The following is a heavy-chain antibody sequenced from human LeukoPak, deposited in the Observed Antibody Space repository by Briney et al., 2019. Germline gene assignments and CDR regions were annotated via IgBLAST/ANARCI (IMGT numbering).Heavy chain of an antibody. D-gene: IGHD6-6*01. Sequence: GASVKVSCKASGGTFSSYAISWVRQAPGQGLEWMGGIIPIFGTANYAQKFQGRVTITTDESTSTAYMELSSLRSEDTAVYYCATSRDWRTIAAQFDYWGQGTLVTVSS. V-gene: IGHV1-69*05. CDR3: ATSRDWRTIAAQFDY. CDR1: GGTFSSYA. J-gene: IGHJ4*02. CDR2: IIPIFGTA.